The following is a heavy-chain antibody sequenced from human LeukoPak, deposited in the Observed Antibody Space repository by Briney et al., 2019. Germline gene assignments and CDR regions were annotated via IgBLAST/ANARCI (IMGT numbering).Heavy chain of an antibody. D-gene: IGHD3-22*01. CDR1: GFTFSSYS. J-gene: IGHJ4*02. Sequence: GGSLRPSCAASGFTFSSYSMNWVRQAPGKGLEWVSYISSSSSSTIYYADSVKGRFTISRDNAKNSLYLQMNSLRAEDTAVYYCARDYYDSSGYLDYWGQGTLVTVSS. V-gene: IGHV3-48*01. CDR3: ARDYYDSSGYLDY. CDR2: ISSSSSSTI.